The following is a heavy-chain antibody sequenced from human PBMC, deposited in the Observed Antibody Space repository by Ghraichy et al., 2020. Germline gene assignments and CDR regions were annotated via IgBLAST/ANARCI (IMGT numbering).Heavy chain of an antibody. CDR3: ARRWGRDSYGPDPPDY. CDR2: IYYSGST. CDR1: GGSISSSSYY. V-gene: IGHV4-39*01. Sequence: TLSLTCTVSGGSISSSSYYWGWIRQPPGKGLEWIGSIYYSGSTYYNPSLKSRVTISVDTSKNQFSLKLSSVTAADTAVYYCARRWGRDSYGPDPPDYWGQGTLVTVSS. J-gene: IGHJ4*02. D-gene: IGHD5-18*01.